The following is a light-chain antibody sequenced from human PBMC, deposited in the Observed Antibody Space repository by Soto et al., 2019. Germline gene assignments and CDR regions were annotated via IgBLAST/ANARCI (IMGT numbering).Light chain of an antibody. CDR1: SSNIGKKY. V-gene: IGLV1-51*01. Sequence: QSVLTQPPSVYAAPGQKVTISCSGASSNIGKKYVSWYQQLPGAAPKLVIFDTNKRPSGIPDRFSGSKSGTSAALDITALQTGDEADYYCGTWDTSLSAVVFGGGTKLTVL. J-gene: IGLJ2*01. CDR2: DTN. CDR3: GTWDTSLSAVV.